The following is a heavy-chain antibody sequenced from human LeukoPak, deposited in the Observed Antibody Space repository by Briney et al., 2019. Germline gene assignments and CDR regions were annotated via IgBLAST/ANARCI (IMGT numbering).Heavy chain of an antibody. D-gene: IGHD6-13*01. CDR3: ARGSTTAAATDYFDY. V-gene: IGHV4-31*03. CDR2: IYYSGST. J-gene: IGHJ4*02. Sequence: PSQTLSLTCTVSGGSISSGRYYWSWIRQHPGKGLEWIGYIYYSGSTYYNPSLKSRVTISVDTSKNQFSLKLSSVTAADTAVYYCARGSTTAAATDYFDYWGQGTLVTVSS. CDR1: GGSISSGRYY.